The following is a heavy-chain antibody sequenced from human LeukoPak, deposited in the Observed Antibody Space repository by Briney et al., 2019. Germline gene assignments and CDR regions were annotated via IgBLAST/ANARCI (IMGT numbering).Heavy chain of an antibody. CDR2: ISYDGSNK. CDR1: GFTFSSYA. Sequence: GRSLRLSCAASGFTFSSYAMHWVRQAPGKGLEWVAVISYDGSNKYYADSVKGRFTISRDNSKNTLYLQMNSLRAEDTAVYYCARETGSAVGSTDFDYWGQGTLVAVSS. D-gene: IGHD4-17*01. V-gene: IGHV3-30-3*01. J-gene: IGHJ4*02. CDR3: ARETGSAVGSTDFDY.